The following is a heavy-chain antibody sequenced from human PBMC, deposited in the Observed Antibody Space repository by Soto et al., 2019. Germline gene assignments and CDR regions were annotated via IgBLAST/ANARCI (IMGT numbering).Heavy chain of an antibody. V-gene: IGHV3-7*01. J-gene: IGHJ6*02. CDR3: ARDLGSGSYYYYYGIDV. CDR2: IKKDGSEK. Sequence: GGSLRLACAASGFTFSSYWMSWVRQAPGKGLEWVANIKKDGSEKYYVDSVKGRFTISRDNSKNTLYLQMNSLRDEDTAVYYCARDLGSGSYYYYYGIDVRAQRTTVTGSS. D-gene: IGHD6-19*01. CDR1: GFTFSSYW.